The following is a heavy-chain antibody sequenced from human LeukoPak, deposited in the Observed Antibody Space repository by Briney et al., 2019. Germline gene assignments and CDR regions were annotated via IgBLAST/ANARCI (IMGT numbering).Heavy chain of an antibody. J-gene: IGHJ5*02. V-gene: IGHV3-30*02. Sequence: PGGSLRLSCAASGFTFSSYGMHWVRQAPGKGLEWAAFIRYDGSNKYYADSVKGRFTISRDNSKNTLYLQMNSLRAEDTAVYYCAKVRCSSTSCYSLGYNWFDPWGQGTLVTVSS. CDR2: IRYDGSNK. CDR1: GFTFSSYG. CDR3: AKVRCSSTSCYSLGYNWFDP. D-gene: IGHD2-2*01.